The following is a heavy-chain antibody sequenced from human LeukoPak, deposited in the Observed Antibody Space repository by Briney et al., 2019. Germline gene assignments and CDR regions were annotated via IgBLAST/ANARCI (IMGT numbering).Heavy chain of an antibody. V-gene: IGHV1-46*03. D-gene: IGHD5-18*01. Sequence: ASVKVSCKASGYTFTSYYMHWVRQAPGQGLEWMGIINPSGGSTSYAQKFQGRVTMTRDTPTSTVYMELSSLRSEDTAVYYCARERGYSYGPPLYYFDYWGQGTLVTVSS. CDR3: ARERGYSYGPPLYYFDY. J-gene: IGHJ4*02. CDR2: INPSGGST. CDR1: GYTFTSYY.